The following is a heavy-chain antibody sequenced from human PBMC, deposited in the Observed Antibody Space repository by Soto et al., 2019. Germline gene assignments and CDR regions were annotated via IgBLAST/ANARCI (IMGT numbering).Heavy chain of an antibody. J-gene: IGHJ5*02. CDR3: ARNRVPGPRHDFWSGYYFGRFDP. CDR2: IDWDDDK. Sequence: SGPTLVNPTQTLTLTCTFSGFSLSTSGMCVSWIRQPPGKALEWLALIDWDDDKYYSTSLKTRLTISKDTSKNQVVLTMTNMDPVDTATYYCARNRVPGPRHDFWSGYYFGRFDPWGQGTLVTVSS. V-gene: IGHV2-70*01. D-gene: IGHD3-3*01. CDR1: GFSLSTSGMC.